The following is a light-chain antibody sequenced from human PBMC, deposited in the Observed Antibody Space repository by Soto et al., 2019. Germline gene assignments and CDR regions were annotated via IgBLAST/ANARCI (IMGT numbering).Light chain of an antibody. Sequence: EIVMTQSPATLSVSPGERATLSCRASQSVSSNLAWYQQKPGQAPRLLIYGASTRATAIPARFSGSVSETEFTLTITNLQSEYFAVYYCQQYNNWALTFGAGINVDIK. V-gene: IGKV3-15*01. CDR2: GAS. J-gene: IGKJ3*01. CDR1: QSVSSN. CDR3: QQYNNWALT.